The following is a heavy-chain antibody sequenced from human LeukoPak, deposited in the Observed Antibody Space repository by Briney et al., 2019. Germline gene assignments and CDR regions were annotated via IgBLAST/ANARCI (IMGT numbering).Heavy chain of an antibody. D-gene: IGHD3-10*01. Sequence: PGGSLRLSCAASGFTFSSYSMNWVRQAPGKGLEWVSSISSSSSYIYYADSVKGRFTISRDNAKNSLYLQMNSLRAEDTAVYYCARDGLDYGSGSNYYGMDVWGQGTTVTVSS. CDR1: GFTFSSYS. V-gene: IGHV3-21*01. CDR2: ISSSSSYI. CDR3: ARDGLDYGSGSNYYGMDV. J-gene: IGHJ6*02.